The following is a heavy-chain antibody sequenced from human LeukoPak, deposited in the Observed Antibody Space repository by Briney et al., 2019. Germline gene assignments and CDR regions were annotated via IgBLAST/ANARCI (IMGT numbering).Heavy chain of an antibody. CDR2: ISSGSSTK. J-gene: IGHJ1*01. V-gene: IGHV3-48*02. CDR3: AGYFQL. Sequence: GGSLRLSCAASGLTLSSYSMNWVRQAPGKGLEWVSYISSGSSTKHYADSVKGRFTISRDNAKNSLYLQMNGLRDEDTAVYYCAGYFQLWGQGTLVSVSS. CDR1: GLTLSSYS.